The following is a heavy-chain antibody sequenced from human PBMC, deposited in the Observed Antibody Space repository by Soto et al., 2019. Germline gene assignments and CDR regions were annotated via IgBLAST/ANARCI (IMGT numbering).Heavy chain of an antibody. J-gene: IGHJ6*04. Sequence: QVQLVESGGGLVKPGGSLRLSCAASGFTFSDYYMSWIRQAPGKGLEWVSYISSSGSTIDYADSVKGRFTITRDNDKNSLSLEMKSLRAEDTAVYYCARLGCNSYDSRVYYYYYYGMDVWGKGTTVTVSS. CDR3: ARLGCNSYDSRVYYYYYYGMDV. V-gene: IGHV3-11*01. D-gene: IGHD3-22*01. CDR1: GFTFSDYY. CDR2: ISSSGSTI.